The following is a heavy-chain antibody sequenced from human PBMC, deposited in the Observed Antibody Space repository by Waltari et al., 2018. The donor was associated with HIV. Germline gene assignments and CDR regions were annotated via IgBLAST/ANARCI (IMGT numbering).Heavy chain of an antibody. CDR3: ARLFYYDTTGYINNAFDI. Sequence: EVQLVQSGAEVRKSGESLKISCKASGYTFTNYWTAWVRQMSGEGLEGMGIIYPFDSDTRYNPSFEGQITISADKSLATAYLEWSNLNASDAAIYYCARLFYYDTTGYINNAFDIWGQGTVVTVS. D-gene: IGHD3-22*01. CDR2: IYPFDSDT. CDR1: GYTFTNYW. V-gene: IGHV5-51*03. J-gene: IGHJ3*02.